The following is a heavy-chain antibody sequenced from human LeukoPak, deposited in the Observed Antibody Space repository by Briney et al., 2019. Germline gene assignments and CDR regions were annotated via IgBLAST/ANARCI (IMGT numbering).Heavy chain of an antibody. CDR3: ARGDNWNYWFDP. CDR1: GGSISSGGYY. CDR2: IYHSGST. J-gene: IGHJ5*02. V-gene: IGHV4-30-2*01. Sequence: PSETLSLTCTVSGGSISSGGYYWGWIRQPPGKGLEWIGYIYHSGSTYYNPSLKSRVTISVDRSKNQFSLKLSSVTAADTAVYYCARGDNWNYWFDPWGQGTLVTVSS. D-gene: IGHD1-7*01.